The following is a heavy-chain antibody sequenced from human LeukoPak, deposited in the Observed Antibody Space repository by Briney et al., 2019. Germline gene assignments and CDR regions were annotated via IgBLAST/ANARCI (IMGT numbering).Heavy chain of an antibody. Sequence: GGSLRLSCAASGFTFSSYSMNWVRQAPGKGLEWVSYISSSSSTIYYADSVKGRFTISRDNAKNSLYLRMNSLRAEDTAVYYCARERFGELSPFDAFDIWGQGTMVTVSS. CDR3: ARERFGELSPFDAFDI. D-gene: IGHD3-10*01. CDR1: GFTFSSYS. J-gene: IGHJ3*02. V-gene: IGHV3-48*01. CDR2: ISSSSSTI.